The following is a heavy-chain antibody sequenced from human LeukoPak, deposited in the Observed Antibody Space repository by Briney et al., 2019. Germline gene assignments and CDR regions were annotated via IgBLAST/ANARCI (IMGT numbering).Heavy chain of an antibody. CDR3: ARGACSGGSCYSSWFDP. V-gene: IGHV1-8*03. CDR1: GYTFTSYD. J-gene: IGHJ5*02. D-gene: IGHD2-15*01. CDR2: MNPNSGNT. Sequence: ASVKVSCKASGYTFTSYDINWVRQATGQGLEWMGWMNPNSGNTGYAQKFQGRVTITRNTSISTAYMELSSLRSEDTAVYYCARGACSGGSCYSSWFDPWGQGTLVTVSS.